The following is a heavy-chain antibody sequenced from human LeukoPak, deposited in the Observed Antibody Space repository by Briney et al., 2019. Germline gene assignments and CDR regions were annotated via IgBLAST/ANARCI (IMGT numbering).Heavy chain of an antibody. CDR2: ISAHNGST. J-gene: IGHJ4*02. CDR1: GYTFTSYG. V-gene: IGHV1-18*01. D-gene: IGHD3-16*01. Sequence: ASVKVSCKASGYTFTSYGISWVRQAPGQGLEWMGWISAHNGSTNYAQKLQGRVTMTTDTSTSTAYMELRSLRSDDTAVYYCARDDHVRGGVKGGGIDYWGQGTLVTVSS. CDR3: ARDDHVRGGVKGGGIDY.